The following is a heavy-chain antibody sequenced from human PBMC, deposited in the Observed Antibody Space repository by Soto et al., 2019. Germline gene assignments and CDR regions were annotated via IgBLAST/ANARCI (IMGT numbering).Heavy chain of an antibody. CDR3: ARDPSHYYDSSGYYRNNWYFDL. CDR1: GFTFSSYS. CDR2: ISSSSSYI. Sequence: EVQLVESGGGLVKPGGSLRLSCAASGFTFSSYSMNWVRQAPGKGLEWVSSISSSSSYIYYADSVKGRFTISRDNAKNSLYLLMNSLRAEDTAVYYCARDPSHYYDSSGYYRNNWYFDLWGRGTLVTVSS. J-gene: IGHJ2*01. V-gene: IGHV3-21*01. D-gene: IGHD3-22*01.